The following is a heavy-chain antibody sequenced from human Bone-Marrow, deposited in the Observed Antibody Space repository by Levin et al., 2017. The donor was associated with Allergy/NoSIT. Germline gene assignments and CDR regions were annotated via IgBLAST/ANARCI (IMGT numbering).Heavy chain of an antibody. V-gene: IGHV3-11*06. CDR1: GFTFSDDY. D-gene: IGHD5-18*01. CDR2: SSSSSSYT. J-gene: IGHJ6*03. Sequence: GGSLRLSCAASGFTFSDDYMSWIRQAPGEGLEWVSYSSSSSSYTNYADPAKGRFTITRDDAKNSLYLQMNSLRAEDAAVYYCARHIQYYYYYMDVWGKGTTVTVSS. CDR3: ARHIQYYYYYMDV.